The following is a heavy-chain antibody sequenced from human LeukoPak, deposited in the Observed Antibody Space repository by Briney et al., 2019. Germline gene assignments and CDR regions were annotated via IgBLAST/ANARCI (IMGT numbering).Heavy chain of an antibody. CDR1: GYTFTSYD. J-gene: IGHJ4*02. CDR3: ARGPAAAGIGALYYFDY. Sequence: ASVKVSCKASGYTFTSYDINWVRQATGQGLEWMGWMNPNSGNTGYAQKFQGRVTMTRDTSISTAYMELSSLRSEDTAVYYCARGPAAAGIGALYYFDYWGQGTLVTVSS. V-gene: IGHV1-8*01. D-gene: IGHD6-13*01. CDR2: MNPNSGNT.